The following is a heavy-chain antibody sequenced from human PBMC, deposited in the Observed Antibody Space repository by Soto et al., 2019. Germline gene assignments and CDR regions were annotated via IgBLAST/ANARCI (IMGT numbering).Heavy chain of an antibody. D-gene: IGHD3-22*01. CDR2: INAGNGNT. CDR1: GYTFTSYA. Sequence: ASVKVSCKASGYTFTSYAMHWVRQAPGQSLEWMGWINAGNGNTKYSQKFQGRVTITRDTSASTAYMELSSLRSEDTAVYYCARDRRSYYDSSGYYYDYWGQGTLVTVSS. J-gene: IGHJ4*02. CDR3: ARDRRSYYDSSGYYYDY. V-gene: IGHV1-3*01.